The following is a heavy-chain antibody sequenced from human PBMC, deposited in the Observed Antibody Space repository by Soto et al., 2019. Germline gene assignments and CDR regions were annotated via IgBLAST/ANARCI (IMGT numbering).Heavy chain of an antibody. CDR3: ARSLLEHYGMDV. D-gene: IGHD2-21*01. CDR2: IDWGDDK. J-gene: IGHJ6*02. CDR1: GFSLTTGGMC. V-gene: IGHV2-70*01. Sequence: SGPTLVNPTQTLTLTCNFSGFSLTTGGMCVSWIRQPPGKALEWLALIDWGDDKYYSTSLETRLTISKDTSKNQVVLTMTNMDPADTATYYRARSLLEHYGMDVWGQGTTVTVSS.